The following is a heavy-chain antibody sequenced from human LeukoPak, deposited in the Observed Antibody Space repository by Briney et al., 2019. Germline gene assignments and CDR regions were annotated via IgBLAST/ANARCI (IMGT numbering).Heavy chain of an antibody. J-gene: IGHJ4*02. D-gene: IGHD6-19*01. CDR2: ISSSGSTI. V-gene: IGHV3-48*03. Sequence: GGSLRLSCAASGFTFSSYEMNWVRQAPGKGLEWVSYISSSGSTIYYADSVKGRFTISRDNAKNSLYLQMNSLRAEDTAVYYCARSPPGIAVAGGSDYWGQGTLVTVSS. CDR3: ARSPPGIAVAGGSDY. CDR1: GFTFSSYE.